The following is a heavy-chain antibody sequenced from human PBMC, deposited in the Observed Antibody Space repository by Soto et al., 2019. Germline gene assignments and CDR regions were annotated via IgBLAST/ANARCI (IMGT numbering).Heavy chain of an antibody. CDR1: GDTFNFYS. D-gene: IGHD3-10*01. CDR3: ASNYGSGYRDFDS. CDR2: VNPILSMS. V-gene: IGHV1-69*02. J-gene: IGHJ4*02. Sequence: QVQLVQSGAEVKSAGSSVKVSCKASGDTFNFYSINWVRQAPGLGLEWVGRVNPILSMSNYAQRFQGRVTMTADKSTGTANMELRSLRSEDTAIYYCASNYGSGYRDFDSWGQGALVTVSS.